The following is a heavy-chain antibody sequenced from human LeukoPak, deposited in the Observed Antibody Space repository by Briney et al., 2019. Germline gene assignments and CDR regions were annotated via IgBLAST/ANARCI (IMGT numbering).Heavy chain of an antibody. V-gene: IGHV4-59*12. D-gene: IGHD3-10*01. Sequence: SETLSLTCTVTGDSISSFYWSWIRQPPGKGLEWIGYISYSGTTNYNPSLKSRVAISLAMSKNHFSLRLSSVTAADTAVYYCAREVHTNMVVWFAPWGQGMLVTVSS. CDR3: AREVHTNMVVWFAP. J-gene: IGHJ5*02. CDR1: GDSISSFY. CDR2: ISYSGTT.